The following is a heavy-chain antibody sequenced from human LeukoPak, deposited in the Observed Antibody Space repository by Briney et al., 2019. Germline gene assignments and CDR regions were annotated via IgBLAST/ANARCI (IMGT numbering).Heavy chain of an antibody. CDR3: ARGGSGWPPYYFDY. CDR1: GFTFSSYA. Sequence: PGGSLRLSCAASGFTFSSYAMHWVRQAPGKGLEWVAVISYDGSNKYYADSVKGRFTISRDNSKNTLYLQMNSLRAEDTAVYYCARGGSGWPPYYFDYWGQGTLVTVSS. V-gene: IGHV3-30*04. D-gene: IGHD6-19*01. CDR2: ISYDGSNK. J-gene: IGHJ4*02.